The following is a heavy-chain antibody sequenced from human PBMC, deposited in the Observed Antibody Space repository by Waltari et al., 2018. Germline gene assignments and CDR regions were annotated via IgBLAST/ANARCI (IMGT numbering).Heavy chain of an antibody. D-gene: IGHD3-3*01. J-gene: IGHJ5*02. Sequence: EVQLLESGGGLVQPGGSLRLSCAASGFTFRNYAMSWVRQAPGPGLEWVSTISGGGDNTYYADSVKGRFTISRDNSKNTLYLQMHSLRAEDTAVYYCAKGNIYDFWSGYPNPNWFDPWGQGTLVTVSS. CDR1: GFTFRNYA. V-gene: IGHV3-23*01. CDR2: ISGGGDNT. CDR3: AKGNIYDFWSGYPNPNWFDP.